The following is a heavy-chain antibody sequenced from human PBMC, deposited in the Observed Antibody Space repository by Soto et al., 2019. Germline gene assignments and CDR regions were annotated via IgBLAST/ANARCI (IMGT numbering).Heavy chain of an antibody. CDR2: IIPIFGTA. J-gene: IGHJ5*02. V-gene: IGHV1-69*13. D-gene: IGHD6-13*01. CDR3: ARFATIAAAGPNWFDP. Sequence: ASVKVSCKASGGTFSSYAISWVRQAPGQGLEWMGGIIPIFGTANYAQKFQGRVTITADESTSTAYMELSSLRSEDTAVYYCARFATIAAAGPNWFDPWGQGTLVTVSS. CDR1: GGTFSSYA.